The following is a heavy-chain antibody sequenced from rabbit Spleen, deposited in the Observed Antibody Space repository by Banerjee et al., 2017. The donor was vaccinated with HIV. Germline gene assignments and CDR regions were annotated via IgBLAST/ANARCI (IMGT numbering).Heavy chain of an antibody. CDR1: GFSFSSAYY. CDR3: ARDVGTGSSFSSYGMDL. V-gene: IGHV1S40*01. Sequence: QSLEESGGDLVKPGGTLTLTCTVSGFSFSSAYYLCWVRQAPGKGLEWIACMYAGSSGTTYYATWAKGRFTISKSSSTTVTLQMTSLTAANTATYFCARDVGTGSSFSSYGMDLWGQGTLVTVS. D-gene: IGHD8-1*01. J-gene: IGHJ6*01. CDR2: MYAGSSGTT.